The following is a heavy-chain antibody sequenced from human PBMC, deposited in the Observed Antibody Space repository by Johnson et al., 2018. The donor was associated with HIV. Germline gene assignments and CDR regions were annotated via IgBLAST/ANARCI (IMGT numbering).Heavy chain of an antibody. CDR3: ARDRGYWDAFDI. D-gene: IGHD3-22*01. CDR1: GFTLSSDW. V-gene: IGHV3-66*01. CDR2: IYSGGST. Sequence: EVQLVESGGGLVQPGGSLRLSCAASGFTLSSDWMSWVRQAPGKGLEWVSVIYSGGSTYYADSVKGRFTISRDNSKNTLYLQMNSLRAEDTAVYYCARDRGYWDAFDIWGQGTMVTVSS. J-gene: IGHJ3*02.